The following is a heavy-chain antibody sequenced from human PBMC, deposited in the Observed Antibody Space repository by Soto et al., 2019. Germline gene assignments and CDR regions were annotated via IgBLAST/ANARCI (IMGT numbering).Heavy chain of an antibody. V-gene: IGHV4-34*01. CDR1: GGSFTGYY. D-gene: IGHD2-15*01. CDR2: IKDGGST. Sequence: QVQLQQWGAGRLKPSETLSLTCAVNGGSFTGYYWSWVRQPPGKGLEWIGEIKDGGSTNYSPSLRSRVTISADTSKKQFSLKVTSVSAADTAVYYCARGQEGVVATHWDQGTLVTVSS. CDR3: ARGQEGVVATH. J-gene: IGHJ4*02.